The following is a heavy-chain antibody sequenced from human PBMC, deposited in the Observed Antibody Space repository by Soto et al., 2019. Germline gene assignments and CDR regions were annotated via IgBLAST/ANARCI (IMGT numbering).Heavy chain of an antibody. Sequence: QVQLVESGGGVVQPGRSLRLSCAASGFTFSSYGMHWVRQAPGKGLEWVAVIWYDGSNKYYADSVKGRFTISRDNSKNTLYLQMNSLRAEDTAVYYCARSIAAAGTPQFDYWGQGTLVTVSS. J-gene: IGHJ4*02. CDR2: IWYDGSNK. CDR3: ARSIAAAGTPQFDY. CDR1: GFTFSSYG. D-gene: IGHD6-13*01. V-gene: IGHV3-33*01.